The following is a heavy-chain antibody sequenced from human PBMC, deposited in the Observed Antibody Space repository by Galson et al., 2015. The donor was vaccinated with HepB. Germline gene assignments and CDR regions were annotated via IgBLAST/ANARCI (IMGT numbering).Heavy chain of an antibody. CDR2: INPSGGTT. V-gene: IGHV1-46*01. CDR1: GYTFISYY. Sequence: SVKVSCKASGYTFISYYMNWVRQAPGQGLEWMGIINPSGGTTNYAQKFQGRVTMTRDTSTSTVYMELSSLTSEDTAVYYCARPHRIAMAGPLDSWGQGTLVTVST. J-gene: IGHJ4*02. CDR3: ARPHRIAMAGPLDS. D-gene: IGHD6-19*01.